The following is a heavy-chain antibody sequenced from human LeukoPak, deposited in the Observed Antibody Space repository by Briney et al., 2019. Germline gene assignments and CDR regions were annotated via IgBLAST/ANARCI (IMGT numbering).Heavy chain of an antibody. CDR3: ARVREGGYDSANFDY. CDR1: GGSISSGGYY. Sequence: SETLSLTCTVSGGSISSGGYYWSWIRQHPGKGLEWIGYIYYSGSTYYNPSLSESTYYNPSLKSRVIISEDMSKNQFSLKLSSVTAADTAVYYRARVREGGYDSANFDYWGQGTLVTVSS. CDR2: IYYSGST. D-gene: IGHD5-12*01. J-gene: IGHJ4*02. V-gene: IGHV4-31*03.